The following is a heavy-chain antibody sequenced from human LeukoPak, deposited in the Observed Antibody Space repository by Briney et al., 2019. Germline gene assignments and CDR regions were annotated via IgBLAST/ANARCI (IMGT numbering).Heavy chain of an antibody. D-gene: IGHD3-22*01. V-gene: IGHV4-59*01. CDR1: GDSISSYY. Sequence: SETLSLTCTVSGDSISSYYWNWIRQPPGKGLEWIGYIFYSGSTNYNPSLKSRVTISVDTSKNQFSLKLSSVTAADTAVYYCAAQGYYYDSSGSRARFDPWGQGTLVTVSS. CDR3: AAQGYYYDSSGSRARFDP. J-gene: IGHJ5*02. CDR2: IFYSGST.